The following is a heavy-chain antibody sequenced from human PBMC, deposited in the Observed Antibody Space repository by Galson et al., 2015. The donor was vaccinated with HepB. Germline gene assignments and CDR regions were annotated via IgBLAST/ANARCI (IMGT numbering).Heavy chain of an antibody. J-gene: IGHJ4*02. V-gene: IGHV3-7*03. Sequence: SLRLSCAASGFTFSNHWMRWVRQAPGKGLEWVANINQDGSEKYYVDSVKGRFSISRDNAKNSLYLQMKSLRVEDTAVYYCARGYDSSGYSLVDYWGQGILVTVSS. D-gene: IGHD3-22*01. CDR2: INQDGSEK. CDR3: ARGYDSSGYSLVDY. CDR1: GFTFSNHW.